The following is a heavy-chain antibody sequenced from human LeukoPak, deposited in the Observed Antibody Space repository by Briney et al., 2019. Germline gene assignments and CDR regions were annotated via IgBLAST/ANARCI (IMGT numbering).Heavy chain of an antibody. CDR1: GFAFSSYS. D-gene: IGHD4-17*01. V-gene: IGHV3-21*01. Sequence: GGSLRLSCAASGFAFSSYSMNWIRQAPGKGLEWVSSITTSSSHVYYADSVKGRFTISRDNAKNSLYLQMTSLRAEATAVYYCASLMTSVTITDYWGQGTPVTVSP. CDR3: ASLMTSVTITDY. CDR2: ITTSSSHV. J-gene: IGHJ4*02.